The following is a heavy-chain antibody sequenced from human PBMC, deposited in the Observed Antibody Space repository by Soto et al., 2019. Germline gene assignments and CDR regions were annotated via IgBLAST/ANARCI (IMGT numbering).Heavy chain of an antibody. CDR2: ISGSGGST. D-gene: IGHD6-19*01. V-gene: IGHV3-23*01. CDR1: GFTFSSYA. CDR3: ANARQWLSRLRS. J-gene: IGHJ4*02. Sequence: PGGSLRLSCAASGFTFSSYAMSWVRQAPGKGLEWVSAISGSGGSTYYADSVKGRFTISRDNSKNTLYLQMNSLRAEDTAVYYCANARQWLSRLRSWGQGTLVTVSS.